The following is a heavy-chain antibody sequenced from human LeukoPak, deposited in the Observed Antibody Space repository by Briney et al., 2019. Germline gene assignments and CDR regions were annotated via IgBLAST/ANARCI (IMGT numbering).Heavy chain of an antibody. CDR1: GYTFTSYG. CDR3: ARDRSRHTAMDKVSLDY. J-gene: IGHJ4*02. CDR2: ISAYNGNT. V-gene: IGHV1-18*01. Sequence: ASVKVSCKASGYTFTSYGISWVRQAPGQGLEWMGWISAYNGNTNYAQKLQGTVTMTTDTSTSTAYVELRSLRSDDTAGYYCARDRSRHTAMDKVSLDYWGQGTLVTVSS. D-gene: IGHD5-18*01.